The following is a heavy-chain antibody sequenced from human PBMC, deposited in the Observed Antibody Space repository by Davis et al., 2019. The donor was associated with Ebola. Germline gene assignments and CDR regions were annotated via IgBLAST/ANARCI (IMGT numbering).Heavy chain of an antibody. CDR1: GFVFKNAW. V-gene: IGHV3-15*05. CDR3: STTVKYFYYYYGFDV. D-gene: IGHD2/OR15-2a*01. J-gene: IGHJ6*02. CDR2: IKSKTDGGTV. Sequence: PGGSLRLSCAASGFVFKNAWMTWVRQAPGKGLEWVGRIKSKTDGGTVDYAAPVKGRFTISRDDSKDTLYLQMNSLKTEDTAVYYCSTTVKYFYYYYGFDVWGQGTTVTVSS.